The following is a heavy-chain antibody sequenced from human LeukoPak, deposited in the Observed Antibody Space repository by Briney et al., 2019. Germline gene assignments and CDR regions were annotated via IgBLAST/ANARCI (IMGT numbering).Heavy chain of an antibody. Sequence: PGGSLRLSCAASGFTFSSYEMNWVRQAPGKGLEWVSYISSSGRAIYYADSVKGRFTISRDNAKNTLYLQMSSLRPDDTAVYYCARRGYSYGPPGAFDIWGQGTMVTVSS. D-gene: IGHD5-18*01. V-gene: IGHV3-48*03. J-gene: IGHJ3*02. CDR2: ISSSGRAI. CDR3: ARRGYSYGPPGAFDI. CDR1: GFTFSSYE.